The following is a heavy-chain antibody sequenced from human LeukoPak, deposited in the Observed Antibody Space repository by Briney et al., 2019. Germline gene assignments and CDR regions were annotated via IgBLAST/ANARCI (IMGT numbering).Heavy chain of an antibody. CDR2: ISAYNGNT. CDR1: GYTFNSYG. CDR3: ARDPSYDSSGYPNWFDP. J-gene: IGHJ5*02. Sequence: ASVKVSCKASGYTFNSYGISWVRLAPGQGLEWMGWISAYNGNTNYAQKFQGRVTMTTDTSTNTAYMELRSLRSDDTAMYYCARDPSYDSSGYPNWFDPWGQGILVTVSS. D-gene: IGHD3-22*01. V-gene: IGHV1-18*01.